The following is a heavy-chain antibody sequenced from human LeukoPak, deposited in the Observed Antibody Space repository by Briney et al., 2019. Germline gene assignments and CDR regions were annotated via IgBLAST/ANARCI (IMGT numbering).Heavy chain of an antibody. CDR3: ARVGGGSSRGGGY. J-gene: IGHJ4*02. V-gene: IGHV3-74*01. CDR1: GFSFSSYW. D-gene: IGHD3-10*01. CDR2: IKSDGSTT. Sequence: GGSLRLSCAASGFSFSSYWMHWVRQAPGTGLVWVSRIKSDGSTTNYADFVKGRFTISRDNAKNTLYLQMNRLRAEETVVYYGARVGGGSSRGGGYWGQGTLVTVSS.